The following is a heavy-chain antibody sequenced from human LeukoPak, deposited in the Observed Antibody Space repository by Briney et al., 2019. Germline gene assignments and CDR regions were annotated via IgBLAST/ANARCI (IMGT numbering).Heavy chain of an antibody. D-gene: IGHD4-17*01. CDR1: GFTLSSYG. J-gene: IGHJ6*03. Sequence: PGGSLRLSCAVSGFTLSSYGKHWVRQAPGRGLEWMTFIQYDGNSKYYAGSVKGRFTISRDNSKNTLYLQMYSLRAEDTAVYYCVKNDYGDYYYYMDVWGKGTTVTVSS. V-gene: IGHV3-30*02. CDR2: IQYDGNSK. CDR3: VKNDYGDYYYYMDV.